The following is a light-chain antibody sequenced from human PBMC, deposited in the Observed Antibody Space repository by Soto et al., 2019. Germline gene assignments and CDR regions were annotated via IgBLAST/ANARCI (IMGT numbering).Light chain of an antibody. CDR1: SGHSSYI. V-gene: IGLV4-60*03. J-gene: IGLJ3*02. Sequence: QPVLTQSSSASASLGSSVKLTCTLSSGHSSYIIAWHQQQPGKAPRYLMKLEGSGSYNKGSGVPDRFSGSSSRADRYLTISNLQSEDEADYYCETGDSYSVFGGGTELTVL. CDR3: ETGDSYSV. CDR2: LEGSGSY.